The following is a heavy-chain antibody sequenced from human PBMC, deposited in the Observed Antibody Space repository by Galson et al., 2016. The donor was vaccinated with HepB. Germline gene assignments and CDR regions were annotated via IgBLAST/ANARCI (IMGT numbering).Heavy chain of an antibody. CDR3: ASDVCSGTTCSIDY. V-gene: IGHV3-30-3*01. J-gene: IGHJ4*02. Sequence: SLRLSCAASAFNFKKYAMHWVRQAPGKGLEWLAVILYDGSKEYYADSVKGRFTISRDNSKSTLYLQVNGLRPDDTALYYCASDVCSGTTCSIDYWGQGTLVTVSS. D-gene: IGHD2-2*01. CDR1: AFNFKKYA. CDR2: ILYDGSKE.